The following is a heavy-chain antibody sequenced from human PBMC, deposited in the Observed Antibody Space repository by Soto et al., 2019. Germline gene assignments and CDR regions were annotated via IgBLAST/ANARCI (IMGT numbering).Heavy chain of an antibody. CDR2: ISYDGSNK. J-gene: IGHJ4*02. Sequence: GGSLRLSCAASGFTFSSYAMHWVRQAPGKGLEWVAVISYDGSNKYYADSVKGRFTISRDNSKNTLYLQMNSLRAEDTAVYYCARDQGGIAARVLPGDYWGQGTLVTVSS. D-gene: IGHD6-6*01. CDR1: GFTFSSYA. V-gene: IGHV3-30-3*01. CDR3: ARDQGGIAARVLPGDY.